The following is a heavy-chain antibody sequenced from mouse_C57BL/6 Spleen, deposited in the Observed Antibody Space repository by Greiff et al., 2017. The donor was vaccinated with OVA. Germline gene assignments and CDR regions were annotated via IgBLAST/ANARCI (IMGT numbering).Heavy chain of an antibody. CDR2: IDPNSGGT. D-gene: IGHD1-1*01. V-gene: IGHV1-72*01. J-gene: IGHJ2*01. CDR1: GYTFTSYS. Sequence: VQLQQPGAELVKPGASVKLSCKASGYTFTSYSMHWVKQRPGRGLGWIGRIDPNSGGTKYNEKFKSKATLTVDKPSSTAYMQLSSLTSEDSTVYYSEKNYTGSSVDYWGQGTTLTVST. CDR3: EKNYTGSSVDY.